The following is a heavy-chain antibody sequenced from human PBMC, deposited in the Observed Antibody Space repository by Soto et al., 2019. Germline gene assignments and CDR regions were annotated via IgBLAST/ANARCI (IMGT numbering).Heavy chain of an antibody. V-gene: IGHV4-31*03. D-gene: IGHD6-6*01. CDR1: GGSISSGGYY. Sequence: PSETLSLTCTVSGGSISSGGYYWSWIRQHPGKGLEWIGYIYYSGSTYYNPSLKSRVTISVDTSKNQFSLKLSSVTAADTAVYYCAQISSSRFRDYWGQGTLVTAPQ. J-gene: IGHJ4*02. CDR2: IYYSGST. CDR3: AQISSSRFRDY.